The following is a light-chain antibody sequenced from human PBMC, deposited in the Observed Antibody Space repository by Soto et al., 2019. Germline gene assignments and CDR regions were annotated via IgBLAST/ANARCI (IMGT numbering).Light chain of an antibody. CDR2: SNT. Sequence: QSVLTQPPSVSGAPGQRVTISCTGSSSNIGAGSDVHWYQHLPGTAPKLLVYSNTNRPSGVPDRFSGSKSGTSASLAITGLQDEDGADYYCQSFDISLSGVLFGGGTKLTVL. V-gene: IGLV1-40*01. J-gene: IGLJ2*01. CDR3: QSFDISLSGVL. CDR1: SSNIGAGSD.